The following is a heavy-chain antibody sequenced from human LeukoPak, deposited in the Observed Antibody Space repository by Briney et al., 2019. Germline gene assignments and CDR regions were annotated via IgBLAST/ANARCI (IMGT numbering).Heavy chain of an antibody. V-gene: IGHV3-21*06. J-gene: IGHJ4*02. D-gene: IGHD1-26*01. Sequence: PGGSLRLSCEASGFAFSSYSMNWVRQAPGRGPEGVSLISTTSTSIYYADSVKGRFTVSRDNAKNSLYLQMDSLRAEDTAVYYCARGVGATHFDCWGQGTLVTVST. CDR2: ISTTSTSI. CDR3: ARGVGATHFDC. CDR1: GFAFSSYS.